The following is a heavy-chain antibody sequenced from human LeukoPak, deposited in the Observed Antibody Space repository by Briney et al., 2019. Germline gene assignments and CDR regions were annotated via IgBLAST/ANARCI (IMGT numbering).Heavy chain of an antibody. CDR1: GYTLTELS. CDR3: ATTLVDCGGDCYPYYFDY. V-gene: IGHV1-24*01. D-gene: IGHD2-21*02. J-gene: IGHJ4*02. CDR2: FDPEDGET. Sequence: ASVKVSCKVSGYTLTELSMHWVRQAPGKGLEWMGGFDPEDGETIYAQKFQGRVTMTEDTSTDTAYMELSSLRSEDAAVYYCATTLVDCGGDCYPYYFDYWGQGTLVTVSS.